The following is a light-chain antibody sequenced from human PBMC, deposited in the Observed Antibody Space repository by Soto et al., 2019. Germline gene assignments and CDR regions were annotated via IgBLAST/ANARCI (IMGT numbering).Light chain of an antibody. V-gene: IGLV2-14*01. CDR3: SSYTSSNTYV. J-gene: IGLJ1*01. CDR1: SSDVGGYNY. CDR2: DVS. Sequence: ALTQPASVSGSPGQSITVSCTGTSSDVGGYNYVSWYQQHPGKVPQLMIYDVSNRPSGVSNRFSGSKSGNTASLTISGLQAEDEADYYCSSYTSSNTYVFGTGTKLTVL.